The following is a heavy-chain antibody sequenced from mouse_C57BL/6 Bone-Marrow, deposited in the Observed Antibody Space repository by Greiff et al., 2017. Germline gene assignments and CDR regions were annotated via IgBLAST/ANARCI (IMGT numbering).Heavy chain of an antibody. V-gene: IGHV1-50*01. CDR1: GYTFTSYW. CDR2: IDPSDSYT. J-gene: IGHJ4*01. Sequence: QVQLQQPGAELVKPGASVKLSCKASGYTFTSYWMQWVKQRPGQGLEWIGEIDPSDSYTNSNQKFKGKATLTVDTSSSTAYMQLSSLTSEDSAVYYCARDGYYYAMDYWGQGTSVTVSS. D-gene: IGHD2-3*01. CDR3: ARDGYYYAMDY.